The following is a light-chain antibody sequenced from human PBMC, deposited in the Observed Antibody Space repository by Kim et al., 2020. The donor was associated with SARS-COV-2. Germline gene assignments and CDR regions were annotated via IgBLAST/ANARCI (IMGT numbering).Light chain of an antibody. J-gene: IGLJ3*02. CDR1: SNNVGAQG. V-gene: IGLV10-54*04. Sequence: QTPTLTCTGNSNNVGAQGAAWLQLHQGHPPKLLSDRINLRPSRISARFSASRSGNTASLTITGLQAEDEADYYCSAWDSSLDASVFGGGTQLTVL. CDR3: SAWDSSLDASV. CDR2: RIN.